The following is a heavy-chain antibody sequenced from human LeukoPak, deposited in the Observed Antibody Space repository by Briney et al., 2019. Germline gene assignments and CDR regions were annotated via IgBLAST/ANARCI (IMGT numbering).Heavy chain of an antibody. CDR3: ARVSFGYGPY. J-gene: IGHJ4*02. D-gene: IGHD5-18*01. CDR2: ISAYNGNT. Sequence: ASVKVSCKASGYTFTSYGISWVRQAPGQGLEWMGWISAYNGNTNYAQKLQGRVTMTRNTSISTAYMELSSLRSEDTAVYYCARVSFGYGPYWGQGTLVTVSS. V-gene: IGHV1-18*01. CDR1: GYTFTSYG.